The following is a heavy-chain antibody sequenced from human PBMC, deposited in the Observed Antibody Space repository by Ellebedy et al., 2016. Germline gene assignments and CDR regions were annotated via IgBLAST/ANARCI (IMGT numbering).Heavy chain of an antibody. CDR3: ARERVLVGATRADAFDI. V-gene: IGHV1-18*01. Sequence: ASVKVSXXASGYTFTSYGISWVRQAPGQGLEWMGWISAYNGNTNYAQKLQGRVTMTTDTSTSTAYMELRSLRSDDTAVYYCARERVLVGATRADAFDIWGQGTMVTVSS. J-gene: IGHJ3*02. CDR1: GYTFTSYG. CDR2: ISAYNGNT. D-gene: IGHD1-26*01.